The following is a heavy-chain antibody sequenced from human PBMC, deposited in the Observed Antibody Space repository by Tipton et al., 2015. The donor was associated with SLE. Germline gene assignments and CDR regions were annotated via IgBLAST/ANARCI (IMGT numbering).Heavy chain of an antibody. J-gene: IGHJ3*01. V-gene: IGHV4-61*02. D-gene: IGHD6-13*01. Sequence: TLSLTCTVSGASIKSGSYFWTWIRQPAGKGLEWIGRMFSSGDTNYNPSLKGRLTMSVDTSKNQFSLTVNSVTAADTAGYYCARENVAADVALDVWGQGTMVTVSS. CDR2: MFSSGDT. CDR3: ARENVAADVALDV. CDR1: GASIKSGSYF.